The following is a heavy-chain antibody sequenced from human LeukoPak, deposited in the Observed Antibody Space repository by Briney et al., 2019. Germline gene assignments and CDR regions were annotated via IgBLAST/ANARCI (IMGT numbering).Heavy chain of an antibody. V-gene: IGHV4-39*07. D-gene: IGHD4-17*01. J-gene: IGHJ6*03. CDR2: INHSGST. Sequence: SETLSLTCTVSGGSISSSSYSWGWIRQPPGKGLEWIGEINHSGSTNYNPSLKSRVTISVDTSKNQFSLKLSSVTAADTAVYYCARLNHYTVTMYYYYYYMDVWGKGTTVTISS. CDR1: GGSISSSSYS. CDR3: ARLNHYTVTMYYYYYYMDV.